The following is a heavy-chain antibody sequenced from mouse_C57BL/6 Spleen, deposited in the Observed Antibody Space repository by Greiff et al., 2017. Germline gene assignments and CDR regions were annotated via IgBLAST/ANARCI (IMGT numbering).Heavy chain of an antibody. CDR1: GYAFSSYW. CDR3: AKDNYSGSRRGWYFDV. V-gene: IGHV1-80*01. J-gene: IGHJ1*03. Sequence: QVQLQQSGAELVKPGASVKISCKASGYAFSSYWMNWVKQRPGKGLEWIGQIYPGDGDTNYNGKFKGKATLTADKSSSTAYMQLSSLTSEDSAVYFCAKDNYSGSRRGWYFDVWGTGTTVTVSS. CDR2: IYPGDGDT. D-gene: IGHD1-1*01.